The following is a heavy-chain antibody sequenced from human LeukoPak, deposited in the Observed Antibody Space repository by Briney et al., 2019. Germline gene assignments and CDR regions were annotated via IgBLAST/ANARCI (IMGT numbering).Heavy chain of an antibody. CDR3: ATVFYYDSSIDY. D-gene: IGHD3-22*01. V-gene: IGHV3-7*01. CDR2: IKQDGSEK. CDR1: GFTFSSYW. J-gene: IGHJ4*02. Sequence: GGSLRLSCAASGFTFSSYWMSWVRQAPGKGLEWVANIKQDGSEKYYVDSVKGRFTISRDNAKNSLYLQMNSPRAEDTAVYYCATVFYYDSSIDYWGQGTLVTVSS.